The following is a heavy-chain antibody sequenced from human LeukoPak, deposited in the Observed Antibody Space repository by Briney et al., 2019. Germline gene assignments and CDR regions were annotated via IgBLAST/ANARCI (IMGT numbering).Heavy chain of an antibody. CDR3: ARAGGGSIRYYFDY. J-gene: IGHJ4*02. Sequence: SQTLSLTCTVSGGSISSGSYYWSWIRQPAGQGLEYIGRMYTSGSTNYNPSLKSRVTMSIDTSKNQFSLKLSSVTAADTAVYYCARAGGGSIRYYFDYWGQGTLVTVSS. CDR2: MYTSGST. V-gene: IGHV4-61*02. CDR1: GGSISSGSYY. D-gene: IGHD3-16*01.